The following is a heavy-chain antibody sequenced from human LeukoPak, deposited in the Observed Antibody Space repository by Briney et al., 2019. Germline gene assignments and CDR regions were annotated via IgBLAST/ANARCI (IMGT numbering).Heavy chain of an antibody. V-gene: IGHV3-30*19. CDR2: ISFDGSDK. CDR3: ARAQLEYCSTTSCYVFDS. Sequence: GGSLRLSCAASGFTFSSYGMHWVRQAPGKGLEWVAVISFDGSDKYYADSVKGRFTISTDISKNTLYPEMNSLRADDTAMYYCARAQLEYCSTTSCYVFDSWGQGTLVTVSS. D-gene: IGHD2-2*01. J-gene: IGHJ4*02. CDR1: GFTFSSYG.